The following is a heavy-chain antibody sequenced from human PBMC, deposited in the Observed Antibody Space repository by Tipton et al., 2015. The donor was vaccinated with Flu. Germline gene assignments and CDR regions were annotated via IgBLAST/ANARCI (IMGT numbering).Heavy chain of an antibody. D-gene: IGHD3-22*01. Sequence: TLSLTCTVSGASISSYFWSWIRQPPGEGLQWIGYVYYTGTTDYNPSFKSRVTISVDTSKNQFSLKLSSVTAADTAVYYCARDGFITMIVVVTPGAFDIWGQGTMVTVSS. CDR1: GASISSYF. J-gene: IGHJ3*02. CDR3: ARDGFITMIVVVTPGAFDI. V-gene: IGHV4-59*12. CDR2: VYYTGTT.